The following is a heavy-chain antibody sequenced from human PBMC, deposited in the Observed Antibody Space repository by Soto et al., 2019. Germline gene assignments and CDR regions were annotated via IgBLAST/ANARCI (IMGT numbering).Heavy chain of an antibody. J-gene: IGHJ4*02. D-gene: IGHD6-19*01. CDR2: ISGSGGST. Sequence: GGSLRLSCAASGFTFSSYAMSWVRQAPGKGLEWVSAISGSGGSTYYADSVKGRFNISRDNSKNTLYLQMNSLRAEDTAVYYCAKDGMEGVAGYYFDYWGQGTLVTVSS. V-gene: IGHV3-23*01. CDR3: AKDGMEGVAGYYFDY. CDR1: GFTFSSYA.